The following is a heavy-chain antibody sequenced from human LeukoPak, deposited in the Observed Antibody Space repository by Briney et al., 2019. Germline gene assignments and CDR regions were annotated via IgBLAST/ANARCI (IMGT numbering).Heavy chain of an antibody. J-gene: IGHJ4*02. CDR3: AKPWSYSSSWFFDY. CDR1: GFTFSNYG. Sequence: GRSLRLSCAASGFTFSNYGMHWVRQAPGKGLEWVEIISYDGSNQYYADSVKGRFTISRDNSKNTLFLQMNSLRSEDTAVYYCAKPWSYSSSWFFDYWGRGTLVTVSS. D-gene: IGHD6-13*01. CDR2: ISYDGSNQ. V-gene: IGHV3-30*18.